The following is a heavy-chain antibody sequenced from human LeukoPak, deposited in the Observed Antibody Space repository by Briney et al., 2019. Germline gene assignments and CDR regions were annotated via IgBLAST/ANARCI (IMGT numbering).Heavy chain of an antibody. J-gene: IGHJ4*02. CDR1: GYTFTGFY. CDR3: ASYPRYSSSPPFDY. V-gene: IGHV1-2*02. Sequence: ASVKVSCKASGYTFTGFYMHWVRQAPGQGFEWMGWINPNTGGTNYAQKFQGRVTMTRDTPISTAYMELSGLTSDDTAIYYCASYPRYSSSPPFDYWGQGTLVTVS. CDR2: INPNTGGT. D-gene: IGHD6-6*01.